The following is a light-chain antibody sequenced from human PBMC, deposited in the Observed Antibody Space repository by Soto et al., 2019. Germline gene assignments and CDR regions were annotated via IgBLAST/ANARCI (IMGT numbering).Light chain of an antibody. CDR3: QAWDSSTPVV. CDR2: QDS. CDR1: KLGDKY. J-gene: IGLJ2*01. Sequence: SYELTQPPSESMSPGQTASITCSGDKLGDKYACWYQQKPGQSPVLVIYQDSKRPSGIPERFSGSKSGNTATLTISGTQAMDETDYYCQAWDSSTPVVFGGGTKLTIL. V-gene: IGLV3-1*01.